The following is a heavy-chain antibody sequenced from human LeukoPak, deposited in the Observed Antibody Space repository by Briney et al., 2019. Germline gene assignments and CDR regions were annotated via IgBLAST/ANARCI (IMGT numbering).Heavy chain of an antibody. D-gene: IGHD6-13*01. J-gene: IGHJ3*01. Sequence: GGSLRLSCAASGFTFSSYGMHWVRQAPGKGLEWVAVIWYDGSNKYYADSVKGRFTISRDNSKNTLYLQMNSLRAEDTAVYYCARDQHSSTWYRGAFDVWGQGTMVSVSS. V-gene: IGHV3-33*01. CDR1: GFTFSSYG. CDR2: IWYDGSNK. CDR3: ARDQHSSTWYRGAFDV.